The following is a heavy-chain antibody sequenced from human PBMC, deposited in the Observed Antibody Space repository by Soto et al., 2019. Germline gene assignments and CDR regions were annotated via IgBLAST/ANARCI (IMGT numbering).Heavy chain of an antibody. V-gene: IGHV5-51*01. Sequence: PGESLKISCKGSGYNFSNYWIGWVRQMPGKGLEWMGIIYPGDSDTRYSPSFQGQVTISADKSISTAYLQWSSLKASDTAMYYCARTSAAGKYYDGMDVWGQGTTVTVSS. CDR2: IYPGDSDT. CDR1: GYNFSNYW. D-gene: IGHD6-13*01. J-gene: IGHJ6*02. CDR3: ARTSAAGKYYDGMDV.